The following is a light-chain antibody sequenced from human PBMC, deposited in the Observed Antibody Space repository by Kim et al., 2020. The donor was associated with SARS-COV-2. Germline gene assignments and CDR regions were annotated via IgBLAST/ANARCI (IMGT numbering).Light chain of an antibody. CDR2: NNN. V-gene: IGLV1-44*01. J-gene: IGLJ1*01. CDR3: AAWDDSLNGYV. Sequence: GQSGCVSLSGCAASIGSNPVIWYQQLPGTATKLLIYNNNQRPSGVPARFSGSKSGTSASLAISGLQSEDEADYYCAAWDDSLNGYVFGTGTKVTVL. CDR1: AASIGSNP.